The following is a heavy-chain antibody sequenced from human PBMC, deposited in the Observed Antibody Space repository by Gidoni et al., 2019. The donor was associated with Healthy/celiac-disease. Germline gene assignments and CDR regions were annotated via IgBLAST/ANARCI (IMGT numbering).Heavy chain of an antibody. CDR3: ARDRELNAVWSGWQYYYYYYGMDV. CDR1: GGSISSGGYY. D-gene: IGHD3-3*01. CDR2: IYYSGST. V-gene: IGHV4-31*03. J-gene: IGHJ6*02. Sequence: QVQLQESGPGLVKPSQTLSLTCTVSGGSISSGGYYWSWIRQHPGKGLEWIGYIYYSGSTYYNPSLKSRVTISVDTSKNQFSLKLSSVTAADTAVYYWARDRELNAVWSGWQYYYYYYGMDVWGQGTTVTVSS.